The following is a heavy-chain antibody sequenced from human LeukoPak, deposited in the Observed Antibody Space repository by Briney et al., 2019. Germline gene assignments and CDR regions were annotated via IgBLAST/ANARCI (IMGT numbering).Heavy chain of an antibody. D-gene: IGHD4-11*01. CDR3: ARALTTVTTSYYYYGTDV. Sequence: SVKVSCKASGGTFSSYAISWVRQAPGQGLEWMGGIIPIFGTANYAQKFQGRVTITADESTSTAYMELSSLRSEDTAVYYCARALTTVTTSYYYYGTDVWGQGTTVTVSS. J-gene: IGHJ6*02. CDR2: IIPIFGTA. V-gene: IGHV1-69*13. CDR1: GGTFSSYA.